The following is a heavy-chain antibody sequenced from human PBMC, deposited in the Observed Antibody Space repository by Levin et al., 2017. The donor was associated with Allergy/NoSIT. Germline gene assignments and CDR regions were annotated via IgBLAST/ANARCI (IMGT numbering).Heavy chain of an antibody. J-gene: IGHJ4*02. CDR2: IYYSGST. CDR3: ARGPRARYCSGGSCYFPWY. D-gene: IGHD2-15*01. Sequence: SETLSLTCTVSGGSISSYYWSWIRQPPGKGLEWIGYIYYSGSTNYNPSLKSRVTIEVDTSKNQFSLKLSSVTAADTAVYYCARGPRARYCSGGSCYFPWYWGQGILVTVSS. CDR1: GGSISSYY. V-gene: IGHV4-59*01.